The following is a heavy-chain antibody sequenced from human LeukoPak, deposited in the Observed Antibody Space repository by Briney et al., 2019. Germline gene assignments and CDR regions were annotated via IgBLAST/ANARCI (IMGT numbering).Heavy chain of an antibody. Sequence: ASVKVSCKASGGTFSSYAISWVRQAPGQGLEWMGGIIPIFGTANYAQKFQGRVTITADKSTSTVYMELSSLRSEDTAVYYCARGGEGRIWYSSGWGGLDYWGQGTLVTVSS. J-gene: IGHJ4*02. CDR1: GGTFSSYA. V-gene: IGHV1-69*06. CDR3: ARGGEGRIWYSSGWGGLDY. CDR2: IIPIFGTA. D-gene: IGHD6-19*01.